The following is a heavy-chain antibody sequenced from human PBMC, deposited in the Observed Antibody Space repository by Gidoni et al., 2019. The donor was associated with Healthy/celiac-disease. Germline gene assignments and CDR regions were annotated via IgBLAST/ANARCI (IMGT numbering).Heavy chain of an antibody. Sequence: QVQLQESGPGLVKPSETLSLTCTVSGGSISSYYWRWIRQPPGKGLEWIGYIYYSGSTNYNPSLKSRVTISVDTSKNQFSLKLSSVTAADTAVYYCASSPYSSSWYRRYYYYGMDVWGQGTTVTVSS. J-gene: IGHJ6*02. V-gene: IGHV4-59*01. D-gene: IGHD6-13*01. CDR1: GGSISSYY. CDR2: IYYSGST. CDR3: ASSPYSSSWYRRYYYYGMDV.